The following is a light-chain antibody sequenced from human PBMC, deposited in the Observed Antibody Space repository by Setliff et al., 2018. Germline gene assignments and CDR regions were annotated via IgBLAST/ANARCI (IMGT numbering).Light chain of an antibody. Sequence: QSALAQPPSASGSPGQSVTISCTGTSSDVGGYNFVAWYQQHPGKAPKLMIYEVSKRPSGVPDRFSGSKSGNTASLTVSGLQAEDEADYYCSSYAGNYIYVFGTGTKGHRP. J-gene: IGLJ1*01. CDR3: SSYAGNYIYV. CDR1: SSDVGGYNF. V-gene: IGLV2-8*01. CDR2: EVS.